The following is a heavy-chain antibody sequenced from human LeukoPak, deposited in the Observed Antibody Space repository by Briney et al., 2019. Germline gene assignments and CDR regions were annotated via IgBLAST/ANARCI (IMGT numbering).Heavy chain of an antibody. CDR2: IRGSGGST. Sequence: GGSLRLSCAASGFTFSSYAMSWVGQAPGKGLEWVSAIRGSGGSTYYADSVKGRFTISRDNSKNTLYLQMNSLRAEDTAVYYCAKDGIEYQLLPYYFDYWGQGTLVTVSS. CDR3: AKDGIEYQLLPYYFDY. CDR1: GFTFSSYA. D-gene: IGHD2-2*01. J-gene: IGHJ4*02. V-gene: IGHV3-23*01.